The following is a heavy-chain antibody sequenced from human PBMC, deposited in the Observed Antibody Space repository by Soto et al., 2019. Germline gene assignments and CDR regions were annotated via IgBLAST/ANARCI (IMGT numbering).Heavy chain of an antibody. CDR1: GYSFTSYW. J-gene: IGHJ3*02. CDR3: ARSDYDFWSGTYYHYLDI. V-gene: IGHV5-51*01. CDR2: IYPGDSDT. Sequence: GESLKISCKGSGYSFTSYWIGWVRQMPGKGLEWMGIIYPGDSDTRYSPSFQGQVTISADKSISTAYLQWSSLKASDTAMYYCARSDYDFWSGTYYHYLDIWGQGTMVTVS. D-gene: IGHD3-3*01.